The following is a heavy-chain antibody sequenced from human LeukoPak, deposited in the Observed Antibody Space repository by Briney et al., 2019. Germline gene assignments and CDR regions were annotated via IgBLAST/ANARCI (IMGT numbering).Heavy chain of an antibody. Sequence: GSLRLSCAASGFTFSSYSMNWVRQPPGKGLEWIGRIYYSGSPYYKPSLKSRVTISVDTSKKPFSLKLSSLTAADTPVYYCARHVGFIIMVRGVINKKWFAPSGQGTLVTVSS. CDR3: ARHVGFIIMVRGVINKKWFAP. J-gene: IGHJ5*02. CDR2: IYYSGSP. D-gene: IGHD3-10*01. CDR1: GFTFSSYSMN. V-gene: IGHV4-39*01.